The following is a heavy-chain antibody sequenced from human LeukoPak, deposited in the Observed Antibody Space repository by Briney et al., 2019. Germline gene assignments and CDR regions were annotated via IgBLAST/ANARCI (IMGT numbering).Heavy chain of an antibody. CDR2: ISSSSSYI. D-gene: IGHD6-6*01. J-gene: IGHJ4*02. Sequence: GGSLRLSCAASGFTVSSNYMSWVRQAPGKGLEWVSSISSSSSYIYYADSVKGRFTISRDNAKNSLYLQMNSLRAEDTAVYYCAREGIHFIAARSFDYWGQGTLVTVSS. CDR3: AREGIHFIAARSFDY. CDR1: GFTVSSNY. V-gene: IGHV3-21*01.